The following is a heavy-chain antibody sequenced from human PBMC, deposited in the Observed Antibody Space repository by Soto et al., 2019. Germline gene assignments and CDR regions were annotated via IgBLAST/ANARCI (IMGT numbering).Heavy chain of an antibody. Sequence: PSETLSLTSDVYGGSFSDYVWTWIRQPPGTGLEWIGEINHSGSTNYNPSLKSRVTISVDTSKNQFSLKLTSVTAADTAVYYCARDKITGLFDYWGQGTLVTVSS. D-gene: IGHD2-8*02. CDR3: ARDKITGLFDY. CDR1: GGSFSDYV. CDR2: INHSGST. V-gene: IGHV4-34*01. J-gene: IGHJ4*02.